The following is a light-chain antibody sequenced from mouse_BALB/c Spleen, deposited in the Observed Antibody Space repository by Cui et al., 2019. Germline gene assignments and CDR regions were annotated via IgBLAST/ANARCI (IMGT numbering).Light chain of an antibody. CDR1: QNVRTA. CDR3: LQHWNYPLT. V-gene: IGKV6-14*01. Sequence: DIVMTQSQKFMCTSVGDRVSITCKAVQNVRTAVAWYQQKPGQSPKALIYLASNRHTGVPDRFTGSGSGTDFTLTISNVQSEDLADYFCLQHWNYPLTFGSGTKLEIK. J-gene: IGKJ4*01. CDR2: LAS.